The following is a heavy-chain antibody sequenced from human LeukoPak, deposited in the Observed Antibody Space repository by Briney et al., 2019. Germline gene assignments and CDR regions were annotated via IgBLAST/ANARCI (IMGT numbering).Heavy chain of an antibody. D-gene: IGHD1-20*01. CDR1: GYSISSGYY. CDR3: ARERGDNWNVGP. Sequence: PSETLSLTCTVSGYSISSGYYWGWIRQPPGKGLEWIGTIYHNGSTYYNPSLKSRVTISMDTSKNRFSLNLSSVTAADTAVYYCARERGDNWNVGPWGQGTLVTISS. J-gene: IGHJ5*02. CDR2: IYHNGST. V-gene: IGHV4-38-2*02.